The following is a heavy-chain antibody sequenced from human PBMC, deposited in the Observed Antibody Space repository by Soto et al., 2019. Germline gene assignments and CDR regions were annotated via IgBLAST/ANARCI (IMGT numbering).Heavy chain of an antibody. V-gene: IGHV4-4*07. CDR2: IYTSGST. CDR1: GGSISSYY. J-gene: IGHJ1*01. D-gene: IGHD6-13*01. CDR3: ARVEMAAAGFEYFQH. Sequence: SETLSLTCTVSGGSISSYYWSWIRQPAGKGLEWIGRIYTSGSTNYNPSLKSRVTMSVDTSKNQFSLKLSSVTAADTAVYYCARVEMAAAGFEYFQHWGQGTLVTVSS.